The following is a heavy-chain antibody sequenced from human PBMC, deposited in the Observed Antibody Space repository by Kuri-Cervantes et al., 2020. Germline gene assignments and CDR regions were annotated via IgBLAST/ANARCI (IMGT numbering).Heavy chain of an antibody. CDR2: ISYDGSNK. Sequence: GGSLRLSCAASGFTFSSYSMNWVRQAPGKGLEWVAVISYDGSNKCYADSVKGRFTISRDNSKNTLYLQMNSLRAEDTAVYYCVMVRGVILTNYYGMDVWGQGTTVTVSS. CDR1: GFTFSSYS. CDR3: VMVRGVILTNYYGMDV. V-gene: IGHV3-30*03. D-gene: IGHD3-10*01. J-gene: IGHJ6*02.